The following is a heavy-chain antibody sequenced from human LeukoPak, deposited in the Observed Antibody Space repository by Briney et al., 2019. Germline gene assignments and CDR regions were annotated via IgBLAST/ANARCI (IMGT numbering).Heavy chain of an antibody. CDR2: ISYDGSNK. Sequence: GRSLRLSCAASGFTFSSYAMHWVCQAPGKGLEWVAVISYDGSNKYYADSVKGRFTISRDNSKNTLYLQMNSLRAEDTAVYYCARVPDQSYYYDSSGTFDYWGQGTLVTVSS. J-gene: IGHJ4*02. CDR1: GFTFSSYA. D-gene: IGHD3-22*01. V-gene: IGHV3-30-3*01. CDR3: ARVPDQSYYYDSSGTFDY.